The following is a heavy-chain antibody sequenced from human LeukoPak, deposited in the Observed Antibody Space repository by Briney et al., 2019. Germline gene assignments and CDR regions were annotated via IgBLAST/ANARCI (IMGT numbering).Heavy chain of an antibody. CDR1: GVSFSGYY. CDR3: ARLQMTAVTNWFDP. CDR2: INHSGST. D-gene: IGHD4-17*01. V-gene: IGHV4-34*01. Sequence: SETLSLTCAVYGVSFSGYYLSWIRQPPGKGLEWIGEINHSGSTNYNPSLKSRVTISVDTSKNKFSLTPSSVTAADTAVYYCARLQMTAVTNWFDPWGQGTLVTVSS. J-gene: IGHJ5*02.